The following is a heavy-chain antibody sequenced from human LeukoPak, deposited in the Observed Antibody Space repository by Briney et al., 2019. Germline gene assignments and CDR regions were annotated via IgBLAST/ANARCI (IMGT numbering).Heavy chain of an antibody. CDR1: GFTFSSYA. J-gene: IGHJ4*02. D-gene: IGHD1-26*01. V-gene: IGHV4-39*01. CDR2: IYYSGST. Sequence: GSLRLSCAASGFTFSSYAMSWVRQPPGKGLEWIGSIYYSGSTYYNPSLKSRVTISVDTSKNQFSLKLSSVTAADTAVYYCASGATTLDYWGQGTLVTVSS. CDR3: ASGATTLDY.